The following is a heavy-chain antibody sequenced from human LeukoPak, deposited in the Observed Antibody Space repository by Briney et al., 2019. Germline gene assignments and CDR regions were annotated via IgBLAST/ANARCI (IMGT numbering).Heavy chain of an antibody. CDR2: IYYSGST. Sequence: SETLSLTCTVSGGSISSSSYYWGWIRQPPGKGLEWIGSIYYSGSTYYNPSLKGRVTISVDTSKNQFSLRLSSVTAADTAVYYCARGIAAVPDAFDIWGQGTMVTVSS. CDR1: GGSISSSSYY. D-gene: IGHD6-13*01. J-gene: IGHJ3*02. V-gene: IGHV4-39*07. CDR3: ARGIAAVPDAFDI.